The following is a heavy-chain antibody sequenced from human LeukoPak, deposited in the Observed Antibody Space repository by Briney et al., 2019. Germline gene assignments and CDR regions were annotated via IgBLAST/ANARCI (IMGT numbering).Heavy chain of an antibody. CDR2: INWNGGST. CDR3: ASGDRNGWYFDP. J-gene: IGHJ4*02. Sequence: GGSLRLSCAASGFIFDDHGMSWVRQVPGKGLEWVAGINWNGGSTGYADSVKGRFIISRDNAKNSLYVQMNSLRVEDTALYYCASGDRNGWYFDPWGQGTLVTVSS. D-gene: IGHD6-19*01. V-gene: IGHV3-20*04. CDR1: GFIFDDHG.